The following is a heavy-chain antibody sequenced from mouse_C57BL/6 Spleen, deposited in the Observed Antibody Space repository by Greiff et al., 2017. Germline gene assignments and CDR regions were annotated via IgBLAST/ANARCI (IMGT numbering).Heavy chain of an antibody. D-gene: IGHD2-12*01. J-gene: IGHJ2*01. CDR3: TTPYYTAYFGY. CDR1: GFNIQDSY. Sequence: VQLQQSGAELVRPGASVKLSCTASGFNIQDSYMHWVKQRPEQGLEGIGRIDPADGDPEYAPKFQGKATMTADTSSNTAYLQLSSLTSEDTAVYYCTTPYYTAYFGYWGQGTTLTVSS. CDR2: IDPADGDP. V-gene: IGHV14-1*01.